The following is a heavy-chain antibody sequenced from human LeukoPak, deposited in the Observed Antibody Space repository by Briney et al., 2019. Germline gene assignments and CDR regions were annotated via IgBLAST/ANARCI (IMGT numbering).Heavy chain of an antibody. Sequence: ASVKVSCTASRYTFTDYYMHWVRQAPGQGLEWMGWINPNSGGTNYAQKFQGRDTMTRDTSIRTAYMELSSLRSYDTAMYYCASGASAFDYWGQGTLVTVSS. D-gene: IGHD3-16*01. CDR3: ASGASAFDY. CDR2: INPNSGGT. CDR1: RYTFTDYY. V-gene: IGHV1-2*02. J-gene: IGHJ4*02.